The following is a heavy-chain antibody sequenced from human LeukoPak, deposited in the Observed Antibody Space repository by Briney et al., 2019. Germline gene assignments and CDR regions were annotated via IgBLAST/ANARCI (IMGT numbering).Heavy chain of an antibody. D-gene: IGHD6-19*01. V-gene: IGHV4-31*03. CDR2: IYYSGST. CDR3: ARGGSGWYSVALFDY. Sequence: PSQTLSLTCTVSGGSISSGGYYWSWIRQHPGKGLEWIGYIYYSGSTYYNPSLKSRVPISVDTPKHQFSLKLSSLTAADTAVYYCARGGSGWYSVALFDYWGQGTLVTVSS. CDR1: GGSISSGGYY. J-gene: IGHJ4*02.